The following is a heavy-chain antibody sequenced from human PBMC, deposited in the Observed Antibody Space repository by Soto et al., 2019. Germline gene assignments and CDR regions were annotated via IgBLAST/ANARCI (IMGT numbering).Heavy chain of an antibody. CDR1: GYSISSGYY. Sequence: SETLSLTCAVSGYSISSGYYWGWIRQPPGKGLEWIGSIYHSGSTYYNPSLKSRVTISVDTSKNQFSLKLSSVTAADTAVYYCARSGDYVGYWGQGTLVTVSS. V-gene: IGHV4-38-2*01. J-gene: IGHJ4*02. D-gene: IGHD4-17*01. CDR3: ARSGDYVGY. CDR2: IYHSGST.